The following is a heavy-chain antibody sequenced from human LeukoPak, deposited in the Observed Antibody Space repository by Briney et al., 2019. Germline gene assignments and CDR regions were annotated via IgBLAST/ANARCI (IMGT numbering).Heavy chain of an antibody. CDR2: IIPNSGGT. D-gene: IGHD3-3*01. Sequence: GASVKVSCRTSGYTFSDYYIQWVRQAPGQGLEWMGWIIPNSGGTSYAQKFQGRVTMTRDASISTAYMELSRLTYDDTAVYYCARDGGLDYWGQGTLVTVSP. V-gene: IGHV1-2*02. CDR1: GYTFSDYY. CDR3: ARDGGLDY. J-gene: IGHJ4*02.